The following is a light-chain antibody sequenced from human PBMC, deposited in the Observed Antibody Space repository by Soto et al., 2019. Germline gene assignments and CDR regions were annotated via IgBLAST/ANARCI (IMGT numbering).Light chain of an antibody. CDR2: GDN. J-gene: IGLJ3*02. V-gene: IGLV1-40*01. CDR3: ASYEGSRGGLV. Sequence: QSVLTQPPSVSGAPGQRVTISCTGGNSNIGSSYDVHWYQQIPGKAPKLLIYGDNNRPSGVPDRFSGSKSGTSASLALTGFRAEKEVNDYCASYEGSRGGLVVGKGTK. CDR1: NSNIGSSYD.